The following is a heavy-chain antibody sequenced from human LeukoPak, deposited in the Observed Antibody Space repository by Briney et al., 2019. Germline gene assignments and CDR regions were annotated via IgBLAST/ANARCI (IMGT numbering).Heavy chain of an antibody. Sequence: PGRSLRLSCAASGFTFSSYGMHWVRQAPGKGLEWVAVISYDGSNKYYADSVKGRFTISRGNPKNTLYLQMNSLRAEDTAVYYCAKAAAIERFDYFDYWGQGTLVTVSS. CDR3: AKAAAIERFDYFDY. J-gene: IGHJ4*02. D-gene: IGHD2-2*01. CDR1: GFTFSSYG. CDR2: ISYDGSNK. V-gene: IGHV3-30*18.